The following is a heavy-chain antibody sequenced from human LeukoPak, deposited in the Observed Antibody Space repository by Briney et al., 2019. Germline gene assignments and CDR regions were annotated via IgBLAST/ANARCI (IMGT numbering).Heavy chain of an antibody. D-gene: IGHD6-13*01. J-gene: IGHJ5*02. CDR1: GYSSTNYG. CDR3: ARDVGITVADSFDP. Sequence: GASVKVSCKASGYSSTNYGISWVRQAPGQGLEWMGWIHIYRGNTNYAQKFQGRVTMTTGTSTSTVYMEVRGLRSDDTAMYYCARDVGITVADSFDPWGQGALVTVSS. CDR2: IHIYRGNT. V-gene: IGHV1-18*01.